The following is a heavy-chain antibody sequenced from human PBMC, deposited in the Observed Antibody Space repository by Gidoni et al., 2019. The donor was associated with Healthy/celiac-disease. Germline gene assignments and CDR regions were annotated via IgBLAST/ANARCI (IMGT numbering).Heavy chain of an antibody. CDR3: ARGDGYNYGAFDY. CDR2: IYYSGST. D-gene: IGHD5-12*01. Sequence: QLQLQESGPGLVKPSETLSLTCTVSGGSIGSSSYYWGWIRQPPGKGLEWIGSIYYSGSTYYNPSLKSRVTISVETSKNQFSLKLSSVTAADTAVYYCARGDGYNYGAFDYWGQGTLVTVSS. J-gene: IGHJ4*02. V-gene: IGHV4-39*01. CDR1: GGSIGSSSYY.